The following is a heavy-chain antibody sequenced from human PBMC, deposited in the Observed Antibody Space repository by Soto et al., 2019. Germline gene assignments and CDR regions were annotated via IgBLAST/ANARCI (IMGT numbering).Heavy chain of an antibody. CDR1: GFTFSGSA. Sequence: PGGSLRLFCAASGFTFSGSAMHWVRQASGKGLEWVGRIRSKANSYVTAYAASVKGRFTISRDDSKNTAYLQMMSLKTEDTAVYYCSSHDYGGDWYFDLWGRGTLVTVSS. CDR2: IRSKANSYVT. J-gene: IGHJ2*01. D-gene: IGHD4-17*01. V-gene: IGHV3-73*01. CDR3: SSHDYGGDWYFDL.